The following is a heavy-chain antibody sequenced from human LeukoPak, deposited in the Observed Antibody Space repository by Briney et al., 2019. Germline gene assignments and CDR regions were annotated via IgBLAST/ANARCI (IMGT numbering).Heavy chain of an antibody. D-gene: IGHD3-22*01. CDR1: GGSISSGSYY. J-gene: IGHJ4*02. V-gene: IGHV4-61*02. CDR2: IYTSGST. Sequence: SETLSLTCNVSGGSISSGSYYWSWIRQPAGKGLEWIGRIYTSGSTNYNPSLKSRVTISVDTSKNQFSLKLSSVTAADTAVYYCARAPSDVSGYYHSPYYFDYWGQGTLVTVSS. CDR3: ARAPSDVSGYYHSPYYFDY.